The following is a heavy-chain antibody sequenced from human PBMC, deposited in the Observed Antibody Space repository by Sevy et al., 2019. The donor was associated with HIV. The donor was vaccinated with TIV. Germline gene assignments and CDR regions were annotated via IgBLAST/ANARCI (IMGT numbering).Heavy chain of an antibody. CDR3: AKGYYYVSSGYWKDAFDI. J-gene: IGHJ3*02. V-gene: IGHV3-33*06. Sequence: GGSLRLSCAASGFTVSSYGMHWVCQAPGKGLEWVAVIYYDGVNKFYADSVKGRFTISRDNSKNTLYLQMNSLRAEDTAVYYCAKGYYYVSSGYWKDAFDIWGPGTMVTVSS. CDR2: IYYDGVNK. D-gene: IGHD3-22*01. CDR1: GFTVSSYG.